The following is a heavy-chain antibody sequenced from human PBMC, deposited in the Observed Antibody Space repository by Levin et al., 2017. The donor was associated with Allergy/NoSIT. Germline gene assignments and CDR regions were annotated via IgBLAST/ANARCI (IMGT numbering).Heavy chain of an antibody. J-gene: IGHJ4*02. CDR3: AKGHIVVVTAILGY. Sequence: GGSLRLSCAASGFTFSSYAMSWVRQAPGKGLEWVSAISGSGGSTYYADSVKGRFTISRDNSKNTLYLQMNSLRAEDTAVYYCAKGHIVVVTAILGYWGQGTLVTVSS. V-gene: IGHV3-23*01. CDR2: ISGSGGST. D-gene: IGHD2-21*02. CDR1: GFTFSSYA.